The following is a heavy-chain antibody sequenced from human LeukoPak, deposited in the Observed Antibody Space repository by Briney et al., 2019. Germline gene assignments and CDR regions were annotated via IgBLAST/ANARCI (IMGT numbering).Heavy chain of an antibody. Sequence: KPSETLSLTCTVSGGSISSSSYYWGWIRQPPGKGLEWIGSIYYSGSTYYNPSLKSRVTISVDTSKNQFSLKLSSVTAADTAVYYCARQAYDSSGWPDAFDIWGQGTMVAVSS. V-gene: IGHV4-39*01. CDR2: IYYSGST. CDR3: ARQAYDSSGWPDAFDI. J-gene: IGHJ3*02. D-gene: IGHD3-22*01. CDR1: GGSISSSSYY.